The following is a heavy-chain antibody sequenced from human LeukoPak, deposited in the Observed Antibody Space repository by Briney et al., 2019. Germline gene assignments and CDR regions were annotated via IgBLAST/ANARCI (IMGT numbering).Heavy chain of an antibody. D-gene: IGHD4-17*01. CDR2: INLDGSTT. CDR1: RFTFRHYW. V-gene: IGHV3-74*01. CDR3: ARDKTVSALRRDYMDV. J-gene: IGHJ6*03. Sequence: PGVSLTLSCVAPRFTFRHYWMHWLRRVRQKALVWVSRINLDGSTTTYADSVKGRFTISRDNAKNTLYLQMNSLRAEDTALYYCARDKTVSALRRDYMDVWGKGTTVTVSS.